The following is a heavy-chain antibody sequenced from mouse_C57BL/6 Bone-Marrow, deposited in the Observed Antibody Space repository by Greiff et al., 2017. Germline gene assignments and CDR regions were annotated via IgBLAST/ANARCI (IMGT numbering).Heavy chain of an antibody. CDR1: GYTFTSYW. Sequence: QVQLQQPGAELVMPGASVKLSCKASGYTFTSYWMHWVKQRPGQGLEWIGEIDPSDSYTNYNQKFKGKSTLTVDKSCSTAYMQLSSLTSEASAVYYCARGVYDYDFEYWGQGTTLTVSA. J-gene: IGHJ2*01. D-gene: IGHD2-4*01. CDR2: IDPSDSYT. V-gene: IGHV1-69*01. CDR3: ARGVYDYDFEY.